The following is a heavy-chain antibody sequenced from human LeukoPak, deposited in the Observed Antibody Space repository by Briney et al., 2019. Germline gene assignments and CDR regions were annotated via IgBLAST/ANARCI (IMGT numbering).Heavy chain of an antibody. CDR3: TRVSDISVAAYFDS. CDR2: INWNGGST. D-gene: IGHD6-19*01. V-gene: IGHV3-20*04. CDR1: GFTFDDYG. Sequence: GGSLRLSCAASGFTFDDYGMSWVRQAPGKGLEWVSRINWNGGSTGYADSVKGRFTISRDNAKNSLYLQMNSLRAEDTALYYCTRVSDISVAAYFDSWGQGTLVTVSS. J-gene: IGHJ4*02.